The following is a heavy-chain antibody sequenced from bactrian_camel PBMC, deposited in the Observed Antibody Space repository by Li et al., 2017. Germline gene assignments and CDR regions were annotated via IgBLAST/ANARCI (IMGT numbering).Heavy chain of an antibody. D-gene: IGHD2*01. V-gene: IGHV3S55*01. J-gene: IGHJ4*01. CDR2: IDSDGRT. Sequence: HVQLVESGGGSVQGGGSLRLSCAISGRSNENYFLAWFRQPPGKEREGVAAIDSDGRTDYVASVKGRFTISRDNAKNTLYLQMNSLKPEDTGMYYCGARFWFGGGPCSGEWSTNSYVGQGTQVTVS. CDR1: GRSNENYF.